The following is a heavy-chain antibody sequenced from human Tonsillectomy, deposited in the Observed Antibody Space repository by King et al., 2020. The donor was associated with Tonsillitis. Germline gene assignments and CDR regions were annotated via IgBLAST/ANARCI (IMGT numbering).Heavy chain of an antibody. Sequence: VQLVESGSELKKPGASVKVSCKASGYTFTSYAMNWVRQAPGQGLEWMGWINTNTGNTTYAQGFPGRFVFSMDTSVSTAYLQISSLKAEDTAVYYCARVGGSYYLDYFDYWGQGTLVTVSS. J-gene: IGHJ4*02. CDR3: ARVGGSYYLDYFDY. D-gene: IGHD1-26*01. CDR2: INTNTGNT. V-gene: IGHV7-4-1*02. CDR1: GYTFTSYA.